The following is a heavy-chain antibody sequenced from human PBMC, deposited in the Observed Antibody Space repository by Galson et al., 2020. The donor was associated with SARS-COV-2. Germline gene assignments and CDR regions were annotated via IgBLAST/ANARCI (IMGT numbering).Heavy chain of an antibody. CDR3: AGYDFWSASYS. D-gene: IGHD3-3*01. V-gene: IGHV4-61*09. CDR2: IYSSGSA. J-gene: IGHJ4*02. Sequence: SETLSITCTVSGASITGTTYYWNWIRQPAGKGLEWIGHIYSSGSANYNPSLKSRATISVDTSKSHFSLKLSSVTAADTAMYYCAGYDFWSASYSWGQGTLVTVSS. CDR1: GASITGTTYY.